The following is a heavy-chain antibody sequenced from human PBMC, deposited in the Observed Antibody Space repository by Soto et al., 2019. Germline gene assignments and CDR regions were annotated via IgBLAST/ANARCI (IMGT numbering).Heavy chain of an antibody. CDR2: IYWDDDK. CDR1: GDSVSSNSAA. CDR3: ARPYYYGSGSYYQDY. J-gene: IGHJ4*02. Sequence: QTLSLTCAISGDSVSSNSAAWNWIRQPPGKALEWLALIYWDDDKRYSPSLKSRLTITKDTSKNQVVLTMTNMDPVDTATYYCARPYYYGSGSYYQDYWGQGTLVTVS. V-gene: IGHV2-5*08. D-gene: IGHD3-10*01.